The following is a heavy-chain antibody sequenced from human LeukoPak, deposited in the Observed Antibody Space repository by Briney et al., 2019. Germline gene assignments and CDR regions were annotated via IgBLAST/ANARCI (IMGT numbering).Heavy chain of an antibody. D-gene: IGHD3-3*01. CDR3: ARDPSNYDFWSGYYT. CDR1: GGSISSYY. V-gene: IGHV4-59*12. Sequence: PSETLSLTCTVSGGSISSYYWSWIRQPPGKGLEWIGEIYHSGSTNYNPSLKSRVTISVDKSKNQFSLKLSSVTAADTAVYYCARDPSNYDFWSGYYTWGQGTLVTVSS. J-gene: IGHJ5*02. CDR2: IYHSGST.